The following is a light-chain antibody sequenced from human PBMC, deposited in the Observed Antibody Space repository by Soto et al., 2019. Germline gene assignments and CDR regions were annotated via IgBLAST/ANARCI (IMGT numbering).Light chain of an antibody. CDR1: QSISSW. CDR3: HQYNSYLFT. CDR2: DAS. J-gene: IGKJ5*01. Sequence: DIQMTQSPSTLSASVGDRVTITCRASQSISSWLAWYQQKPGKAPKLLIYDASSLESGVPSRFSGSGSGTEFTLTISSLQPDDFATYYCHQYNSYLFTFGQGTRLAIK. V-gene: IGKV1-5*01.